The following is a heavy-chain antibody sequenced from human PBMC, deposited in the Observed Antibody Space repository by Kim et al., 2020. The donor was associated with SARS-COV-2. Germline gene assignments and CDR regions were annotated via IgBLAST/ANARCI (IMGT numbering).Heavy chain of an antibody. CDR1: GGSFSGYY. Sequence: SETLSLTCAVYGGSFSGYYWSWIRQPPGKGLEWIGETNHSGSTNYNPSLKSRVTISVDTSKNQFSLKLSSVTAADTAVYYCAAGVRGDSHEGVPNYFDYWGQGTLVTVSS. CDR3: AAGVRGDSHEGVPNYFDY. J-gene: IGHJ4*02. CDR2: TNHSGST. D-gene: IGHD2-21*02. V-gene: IGHV4-34*01.